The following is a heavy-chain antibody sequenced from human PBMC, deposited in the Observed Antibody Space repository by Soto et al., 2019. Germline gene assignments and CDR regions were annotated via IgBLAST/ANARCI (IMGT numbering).Heavy chain of an antibody. CDR2: IIPMLAAT. Sequence: QVQLAQSGAEVSKPGSSVKVSCRASGGSFSDFAFSWVRQAPGQGLEWMGGIIPMLAATKYAQRFQGRGTMTADTSTRSVDRAMSSLTSDDSAVYYCARGGIVAVPAALSFYADYTNYRFDSWGQGTLVSVSS. V-gene: IGHV1-69*06. D-gene: IGHD4-4*01. J-gene: IGHJ4*02. CDR1: GGSFSDFA. CDR3: ARGGIVAVPAALSFYADYTNYRFDS.